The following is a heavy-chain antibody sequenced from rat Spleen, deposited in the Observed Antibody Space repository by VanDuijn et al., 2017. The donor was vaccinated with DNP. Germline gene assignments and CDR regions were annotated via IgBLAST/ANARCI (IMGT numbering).Heavy chain of an antibody. CDR3: VRWNSGHFDY. CDR2: IGYDGGYI. V-gene: IGHV5-22*01. Sequence: EVQLVESGGGLVQPGNSLKLSCAASGFSFSDYYMAWVRQAPTKGLEWVAYIGYDGGYINYGDSVKGRFTISRDNAKSTLYLQMNSLRSEDMATYYCVRWNSGHFDYWGQGVMVTVSS. D-gene: IGHD4-3*01. J-gene: IGHJ2*01. CDR1: GFSFSDYY.